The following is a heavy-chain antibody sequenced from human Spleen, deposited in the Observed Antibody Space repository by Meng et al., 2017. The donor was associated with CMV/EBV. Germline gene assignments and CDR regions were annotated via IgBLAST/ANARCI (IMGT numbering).Heavy chain of an antibody. CDR2: ISHDAKII. V-gene: IGHV3-74*01. J-gene: IGHJ4*02. CDR1: GFTFSSYP. CDR3: VRDDITNGLDY. Sequence: VQRVESGGGLVQPGGSLRLSCATSGFTFSSYPMHWVRQAPGKGLVWVSRISHDAKIIIYADSVKGRFTISRDNAKNTLFLQMNSLRAEDTAVYYCVRDDITNGLDYWGQGTLVTVSS. D-gene: IGHD1-14*01.